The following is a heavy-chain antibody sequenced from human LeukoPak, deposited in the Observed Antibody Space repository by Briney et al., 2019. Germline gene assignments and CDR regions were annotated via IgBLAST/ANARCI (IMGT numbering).Heavy chain of an antibody. J-gene: IGHJ4*02. D-gene: IGHD3-16*02. V-gene: IGHV3-21*01. CDR1: GFTFRSYT. CDR2: ISSSSSYI. CDR3: AKGVSFVDY. Sequence: GGSLRLSCAASGFTFRSYTMNWVRQAPGKGLEWVSSISSSSSYINYADSVKGRFTISRDNANNSLYLQMSSLRAEDTAVYYCAKGVSFVDYWGQGTLVTVSS.